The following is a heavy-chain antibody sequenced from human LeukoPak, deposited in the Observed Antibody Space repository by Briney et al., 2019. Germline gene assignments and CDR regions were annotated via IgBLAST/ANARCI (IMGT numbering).Heavy chain of an antibody. J-gene: IGHJ4*02. D-gene: IGHD6-19*01. Sequence: ASVKVSCKASGYTFTSYGISWVRQAPGQGLEWMGWISAYNANTNYAQKLQGRVTMTTDTSTSTAYMELRSLRSDDTAVYYCARDIAIAVAGDFDYWGQGTLVTVSS. CDR3: ARDIAIAVAGDFDY. CDR2: ISAYNANT. CDR1: GYTFTSYG. V-gene: IGHV1-18*01.